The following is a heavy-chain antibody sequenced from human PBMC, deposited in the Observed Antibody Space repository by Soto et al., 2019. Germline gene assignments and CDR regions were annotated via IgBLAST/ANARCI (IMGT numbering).Heavy chain of an antibody. V-gene: IGHV3-30*18. J-gene: IGHJ6*02. CDR1: GFTFSSYG. CDR3: AKEGVKQLVDYYYYYGMYV. CDR2: ISYDGRNK. Sequence: QVQLVESGGGVVQPGRSLRLSCAASGFTFSSYGMHWVRQAPGKGLEWVAVISYDGRNKYYADSVKGRFTISRDNSKNPLYLQMNSLRAEDTAVYYCAKEGVKQLVDYYYYYGMYVWGQGTTVTVSS. D-gene: IGHD6-13*01.